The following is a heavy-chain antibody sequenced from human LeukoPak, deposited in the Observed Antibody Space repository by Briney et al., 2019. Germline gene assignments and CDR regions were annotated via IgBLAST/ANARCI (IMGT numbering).Heavy chain of an antibody. Sequence: SETLSLTCTVSGGSLNSYYWSRIRQPPGTGLEWIGYIYYTGGETNYNPSLKSRLTISVDTSKNQFSLMLTSVTAADTAVYYCARQPGGTAAFDIWAQGTMVTVSS. J-gene: IGHJ3*02. CDR1: GGSLNSYY. V-gene: IGHV4-59*08. D-gene: IGHD1-14*01. CDR2: IYYTGGET. CDR3: ARQPGGTAAFDI.